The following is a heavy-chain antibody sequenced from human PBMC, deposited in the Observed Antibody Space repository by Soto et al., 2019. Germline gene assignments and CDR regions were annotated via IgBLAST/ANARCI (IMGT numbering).Heavy chain of an antibody. D-gene: IGHD3-10*01. J-gene: IGHJ4*02. V-gene: IGHV1-69*06. Sequence: QVQLVQSGAEVKKPGSSVKVSCKASGGTFSSYAISWVRQAPGQGLEWMGGIIPIFGTANYAQKFQGRVTITADKSTSTAYMELSSLRSEDTAVYYCARAVTSYYYGSGSYTYYFDYWGQGTLFTVSS. CDR2: IIPIFGTA. CDR1: GGTFSSYA. CDR3: ARAVTSYYYGSGSYTYYFDY.